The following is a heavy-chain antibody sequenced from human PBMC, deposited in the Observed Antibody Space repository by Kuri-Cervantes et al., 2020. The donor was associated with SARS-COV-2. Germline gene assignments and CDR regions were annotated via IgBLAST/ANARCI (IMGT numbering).Heavy chain of an antibody. CDR1: GFIFTSYG. Sequence: ASVKVSCKASGFIFTSYGISWVRQAPGQGFEWMGWISAYNLKTIYAQKVQDRVTMTVDTNTDTAFMEVRSLRSDDTAVYYCARDRWDAILDYWGQGTLVTVSS. D-gene: IGHD1-26*01. J-gene: IGHJ4*02. V-gene: IGHV1-18*04. CDR3: ARDRWDAILDY. CDR2: ISAYNLKT.